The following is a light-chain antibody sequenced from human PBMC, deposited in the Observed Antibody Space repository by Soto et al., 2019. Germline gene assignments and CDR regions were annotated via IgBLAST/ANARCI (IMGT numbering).Light chain of an antibody. V-gene: IGKV3-20*01. CDR1: QSLNRNY. Sequence: EVVLTQSPGTLSLSPGERATLSCRASQSLNRNYLAWYQRKPGQPPRLLMYGAFNRATDIPARFSGSVSGTDFTLTITGLEPEDFAVYYCQQYESSPPTFGQGTKVEF. J-gene: IGKJ1*01. CDR3: QQYESSPPT. CDR2: GAF.